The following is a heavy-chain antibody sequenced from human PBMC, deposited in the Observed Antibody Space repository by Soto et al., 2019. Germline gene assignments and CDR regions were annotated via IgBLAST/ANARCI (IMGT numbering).Heavy chain of an antibody. CDR2: ISYDGSNK. V-gene: IGHV3-30*18. CDR1: GFTFSSYG. D-gene: IGHD6-13*01. CDR3: AKDLRSWNPSMWFDP. J-gene: IGHJ5*02. Sequence: PGGSLRLSCAASGFTFSSYGMHWVRQAPGKGLEWVAVISYDGSNKYYADSVKGRFTISRDNSKNTLYLQMNSLRAEDTAVYYCAKDLRSWNPSMWFDPWGQGTLVTVSS.